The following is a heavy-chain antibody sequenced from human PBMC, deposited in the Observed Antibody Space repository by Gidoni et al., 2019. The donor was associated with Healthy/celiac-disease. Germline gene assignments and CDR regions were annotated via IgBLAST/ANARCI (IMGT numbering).Heavy chain of an antibody. CDR2: IYSGGST. Sequence: EVQLVESGRGLVQPGGSLRLSCAASGFTFSSNYMSWVRQAPGKGLEWVSVIYSGGSTYYADSVKGRFTISRDNSKNTLYLQMNSLRAEDTAVYYCAREKVDYYGMDVWGQGTTVTVSS. CDR3: AREKVDYYGMDV. J-gene: IGHJ6*02. V-gene: IGHV3-66*01. CDR1: GFTFSSNY.